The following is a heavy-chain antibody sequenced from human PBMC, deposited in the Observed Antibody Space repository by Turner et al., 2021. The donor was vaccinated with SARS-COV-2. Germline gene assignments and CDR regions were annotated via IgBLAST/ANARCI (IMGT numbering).Heavy chain of an antibody. CDR3: ARLMDTAMDYYGTDV. D-gene: IGHD5-18*01. Sequence: QLQLQESGPGLVKPSETLSLTCTVPGGSISSSSYYWGWIRQRPGKGLEWIGNIYYSGSAYYNPSLKSRVTISVDPSKNQFSLKLTSVTAADTAVYYCARLMDTAMDYYGTDVWGQGTTVTVSS. CDR2: IYYSGSA. J-gene: IGHJ6*02. V-gene: IGHV4-39*01. CDR1: GGSISSSSYY.